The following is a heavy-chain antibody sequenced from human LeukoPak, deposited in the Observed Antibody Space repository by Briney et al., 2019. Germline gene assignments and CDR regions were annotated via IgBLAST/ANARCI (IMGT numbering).Heavy chain of an antibody. J-gene: IGHJ3*01. Sequence: SETLSLTCTVSGGSISSASYFWGWTRQPPGKGLEWIGTLYYSGSTYYSASLKSRVTMSGDTSRNQFSLRLSSVNAADTAVYYCAKAGVRYSDSSALYAFDFWGPGTMVTVSS. V-gene: IGHV4-39*01. CDR1: GGSISSASYF. D-gene: IGHD3-22*01. CDR3: AKAGVRYSDSSALYAFDF. CDR2: LYYSGST.